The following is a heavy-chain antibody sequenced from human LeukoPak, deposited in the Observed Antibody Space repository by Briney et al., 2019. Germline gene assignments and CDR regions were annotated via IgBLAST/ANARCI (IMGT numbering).Heavy chain of an antibody. Sequence: GRSLRLSCAASGFTFGSYGMHWVRQAPGKGLEWVAVIWYDGSNKYYADSVKGRFTISRDNSKNTLYLQMNSLRAEDTAVYHCARERDYGDPPPVYWGQGTLVTVSS. CDR2: IWYDGSNK. J-gene: IGHJ4*02. CDR3: ARERDYGDPPPVY. V-gene: IGHV3-33*01. D-gene: IGHD4-17*01. CDR1: GFTFGSYG.